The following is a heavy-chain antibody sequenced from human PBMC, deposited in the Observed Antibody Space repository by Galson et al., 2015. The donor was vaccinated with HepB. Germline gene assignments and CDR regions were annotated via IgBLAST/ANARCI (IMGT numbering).Heavy chain of an antibody. D-gene: IGHD2-2*01. J-gene: IGHJ3*02. CDR1: GFTFSSYP. Sequence: SLRLSCAASGFTFSSYPMSWVRQAPGKGLEWVSAISGSGGSTYYADSVKGRFTISRDNSKNTLYLQMNSLRAEDTAVYYCAKVQLGHDAFDIWGQGTMVTVSS. CDR2: ISGSGGST. CDR3: AKVQLGHDAFDI. V-gene: IGHV3-23*01.